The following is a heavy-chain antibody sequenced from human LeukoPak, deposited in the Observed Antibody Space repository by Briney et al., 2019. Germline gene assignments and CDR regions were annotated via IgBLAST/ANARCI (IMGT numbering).Heavy chain of an antibody. D-gene: IGHD4-17*01. CDR2: MNPNSGNT. J-gene: IGHJ5*02. V-gene: IGHV1-8*01. Sequence: ASVKVSCKASGYTFTSYDINWVRQATGQGLEWMGWMNPNSGNTGYAQKFQGRVTMTRNTSIRTAYMELSSLRSEDTAVYYCARGEHDYGDYVAANWFDPWGQGTLVTVSS. CDR3: ARGEHDYGDYVAANWFDP. CDR1: GYTFTSYD.